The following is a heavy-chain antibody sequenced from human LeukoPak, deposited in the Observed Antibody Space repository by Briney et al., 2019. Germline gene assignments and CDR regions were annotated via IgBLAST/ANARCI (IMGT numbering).Heavy chain of an antibody. J-gene: IGHJ6*02. CDR2: ITTYNGKT. Sequence: ASVKVSCKASGYTFTSHGIGWVRQAPGQGLEWMGWITTYNGKTNYAQNLQGRVTMTTDTSTSTAYMELWSLRSDDTAVYYCARVYGSGSSYYYYGMDVWGQGTTVTVSS. V-gene: IGHV1-18*01. D-gene: IGHD3-10*01. CDR3: ARVYGSGSSYYYYGMDV. CDR1: GYTFTSHG.